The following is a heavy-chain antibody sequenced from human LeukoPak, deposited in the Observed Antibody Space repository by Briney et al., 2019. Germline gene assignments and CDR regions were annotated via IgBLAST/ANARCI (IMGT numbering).Heavy chain of an antibody. CDR2: FSRSGDIT. CDR1: GFTFSSFA. D-gene: IGHD1-26*01. CDR3: ARLVGATAS. V-gene: IGHV3-23*01. Sequence: GGSLRLSCAASGFTFSSFAMSWVRQAPGKRLEWGSTFSRSGDITYYAHSVKGRFTIYRDNSKDTLYLQMNSLRAEYTAVYYCARLVGATASWGQGALVTVSS. J-gene: IGHJ5*02.